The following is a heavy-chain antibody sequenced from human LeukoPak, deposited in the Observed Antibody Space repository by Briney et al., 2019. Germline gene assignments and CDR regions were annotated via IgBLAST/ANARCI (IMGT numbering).Heavy chain of an antibody. CDR2: IYSGGST. CDR3: ARDRRYYDILTGYYRTYNWFDP. V-gene: IGHV3-53*01. CDR1: GFTVSSNY. J-gene: IGHJ5*02. Sequence: GGSLRLSCAASGFTVSSNYMSWVRQAPGKGLEWVSVIYSGGSTYYADSVKGRFTISRDNSKNTLYLQMNSLRAEDTAVYYCARDRRYYDILTGYYRTYNWFDPWGQGTLVTVSS. D-gene: IGHD3-9*01.